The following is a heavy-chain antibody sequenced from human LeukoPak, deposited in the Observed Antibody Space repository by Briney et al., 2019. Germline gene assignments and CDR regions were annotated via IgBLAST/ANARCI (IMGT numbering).Heavy chain of an antibody. D-gene: IGHD2-15*01. J-gene: IGHJ4*02. CDR3: ARAPRGYCSGGSCYFDY. Sequence: SETLSLTCAVYGGSFSGYYWSWIRQPPGKGLEWIGEINHSGSTNYNPSLKSRVTISVDTSKNQFSLKLSSVTAADTAVYYCARAPRGYCSGGSCYFDYWGQGTLVTVSS. CDR1: GGSFSGYY. V-gene: IGHV4-34*01. CDR2: INHSGST.